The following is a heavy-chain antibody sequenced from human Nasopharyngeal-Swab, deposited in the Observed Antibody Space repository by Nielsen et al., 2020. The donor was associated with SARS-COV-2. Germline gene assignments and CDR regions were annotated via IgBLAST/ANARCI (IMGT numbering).Heavy chain of an antibody. CDR3: ARDDAITMVRGVINY. J-gene: IGHJ4*02. D-gene: IGHD3-10*01. CDR2: IYHSGST. V-gene: IGHV4-4*02. Sequence: WIRQPPGKGLEWIGEIYHSGSTNYNLSLKSRVTISVDKSKNQFSLKLSSVTAADTAVYYCARDDAITMVRGVINYWGQGTLVTVSS.